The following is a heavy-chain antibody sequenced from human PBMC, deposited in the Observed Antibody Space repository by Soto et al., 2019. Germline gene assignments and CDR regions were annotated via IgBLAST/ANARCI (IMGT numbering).Heavy chain of an antibody. V-gene: IGHV3-23*01. CDR2: VSGSGGDT. CDR1: AFTFSSYA. Sequence: DVQLLESGGGLVQPGGSLRLSCAASAFTFSSYAMSWVRQAPGKGLEWVSAVSGSGGDTYYADSVKGRFTISRDNSKNTLSLQMNSLRAEDTAVYYCATPSVTTVALFDFWGQGTLVTVSS. J-gene: IGHJ4*02. CDR3: ATPSVTTVALFDF. D-gene: IGHD4-17*01.